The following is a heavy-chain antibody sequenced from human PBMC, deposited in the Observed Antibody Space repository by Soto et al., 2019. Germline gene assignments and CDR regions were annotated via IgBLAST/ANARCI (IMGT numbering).Heavy chain of an antibody. CDR1: GGTFSSYA. Sequence: QVQLVQSGAEVKKPGSSVKVPCKASGGTFSSYAISWVRQAPGQGLEWMGGIIPIFGTANYAQKFQGRVTITADKSTSTAYMELSSLRSEDTAVYYCARDMRYCTNGVCYYYGMDVWGQGTTVTVSS. CDR2: IIPIFGTA. CDR3: ARDMRYCTNGVCYYYGMDV. D-gene: IGHD2-8*01. J-gene: IGHJ6*02. V-gene: IGHV1-69*06.